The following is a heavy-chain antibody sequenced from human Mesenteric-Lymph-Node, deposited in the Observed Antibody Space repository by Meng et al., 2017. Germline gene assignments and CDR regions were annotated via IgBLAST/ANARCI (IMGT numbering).Heavy chain of an antibody. V-gene: IGHV3-21*01. D-gene: IGHD3-10*01. CDR2: ISSSSSYI. J-gene: IGHJ6*02. CDR1: GFTFSSYS. CDR3: ARDAPYITMVRGVIMSMDV. Sequence: GESLKISCAASGFTFSSYSMNWVRQAPGKGLEWVSSISSSSSYIYYADSVKGRFTISRDNAKNSLYLQMNSLRAEDTAVYYCARDAPYITMVRGVIMSMDVWGQGTTVTVSS.